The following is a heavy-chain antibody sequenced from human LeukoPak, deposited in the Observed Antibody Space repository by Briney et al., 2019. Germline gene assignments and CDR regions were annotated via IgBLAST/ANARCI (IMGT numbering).Heavy chain of an antibody. CDR1: GFTFSNYG. CDR2: ISYDGSNK. V-gene: IGHV3-30*18. CDR3: AKSYGYDSSCSEHYFED. Sequence: QPGRSLRLSCAASGFTFSNYGIHWVRQAPGKGLEWVAVISYDGSNKYYAESVKGRFTISRDNSKNTLYLQMNSLRAEDTAVYYCAKSYGYDSSCSEHYFEDWGQGILVTVSS. D-gene: IGHD3-22*01. J-gene: IGHJ4*02.